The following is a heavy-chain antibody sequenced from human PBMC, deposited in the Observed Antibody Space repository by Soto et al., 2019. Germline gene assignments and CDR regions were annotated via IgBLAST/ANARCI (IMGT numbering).Heavy chain of an antibody. CDR2: IFPRDFDT. CDR1: GYSFSSYW. J-gene: IGHJ4*01. V-gene: IGHV5-51*01. CDR3: ASGYNSGWSMRPYDMDY. D-gene: IGHD6-13*01. Sequence: GESLKISCQGSGYSFSSYWIAWVRQMPGKGLEWVGIIFPRDFDTRYNPSFQGHVTISVDKFISTAYLQWSSLRASDTAMHYCASGYNSGWSMRPYDMDYWGPGTLVAVSS.